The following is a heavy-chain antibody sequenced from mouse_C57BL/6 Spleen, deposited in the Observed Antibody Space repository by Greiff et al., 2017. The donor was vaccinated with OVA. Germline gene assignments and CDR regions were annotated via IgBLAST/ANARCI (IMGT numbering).Heavy chain of an antibody. J-gene: IGHJ4*01. V-gene: IGHV14-4*01. Sequence: EVQLQQSGAALVRPGASVKLSCTASGFNIQDDYMHWVTQRPEQGLEWIGWIDPENGDTEYASQFQGKATITADTSSNTAYLQLSSLTSEDTAVDYGTTCGYDSHARDYWGQGTSVTVSS. CDR1: GFNIQDDY. CDR3: TTCGYDSHARDY. CDR2: IDPENGDT. D-gene: IGHD2-2*01.